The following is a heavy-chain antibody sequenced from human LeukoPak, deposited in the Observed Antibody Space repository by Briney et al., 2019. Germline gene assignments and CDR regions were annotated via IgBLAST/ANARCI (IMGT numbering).Heavy chain of an antibody. Sequence: GASVKVSCKASGYTFTCYYMHWVRQAPGQGLEWMGRINPNSGGTNYAQKFQGRVTMTRDTSISTAYMELRRLRSDDTAVYYCARDLAMVVDYYYYMDVWGKGTTVTVSS. CDR2: INPNSGGT. CDR1: GYTFTCYY. CDR3: ARDLAMVVDYYYYMDV. D-gene: IGHD2-15*01. J-gene: IGHJ6*03. V-gene: IGHV1-2*06.